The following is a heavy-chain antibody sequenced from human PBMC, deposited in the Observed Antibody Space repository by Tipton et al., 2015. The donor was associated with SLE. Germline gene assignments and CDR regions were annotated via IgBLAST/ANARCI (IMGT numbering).Heavy chain of an antibody. J-gene: IGHJ6*03. CDR2: INHSGST. D-gene: IGHD6-13*01. CDR1: GGSFSGYY. V-gene: IGHV4-34*01. CDR3: ARGRVAAVYYYYYYYMGV. Sequence: TLSLTCAVYGGSFSGYYWSWIRQPPGKGLEWIGEINHSGSTNYNPSLKSRVTISVDTSKNQFSLKLSSVTAADTAMYYCARGRVAAVYYYYYYYMGVWVKGTTVTIFS.